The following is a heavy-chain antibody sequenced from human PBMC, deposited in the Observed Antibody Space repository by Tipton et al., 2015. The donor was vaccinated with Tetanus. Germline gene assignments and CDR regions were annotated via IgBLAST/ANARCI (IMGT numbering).Heavy chain of an antibody. J-gene: IGHJ6*02. D-gene: IGHD6-19*01. V-gene: IGHV4-61*01. CDR3: ARHSGWYNFFTGVDV. CDR2: IYYSGGT. Sequence: TLSLTCTVSGGSVSSGNYYWSWIRQPPGKELEWIGYIYYSGGTNYNPSLKSRVTFSLDTSQNQISLQLTSVTAADTAVYYCARHSGWYNFFTGVDVWGLGTTVTVSS. CDR1: GGSVSSGNYY.